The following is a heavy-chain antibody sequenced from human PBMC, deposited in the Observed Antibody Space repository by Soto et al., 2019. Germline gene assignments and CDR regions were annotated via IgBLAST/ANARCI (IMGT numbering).Heavy chain of an antibody. CDR1: GGSVSSGSYY. CDR2: IYYSGST. CDR3: ARAPYGDYVQDYYYGLDV. V-gene: IGHV4-61*01. J-gene: IGHJ6*02. Sequence: QVQLQESGPGLVKPSETLSLTCTVSGGSVSSGSYYWSWIRQPPGKGLEWMGYIYYSGSTNYNPSLTSRVPISVDTSKNQFSLKLSSVTAADTAVYYCARAPYGDYVQDYYYGLDVWGQGTTVTVSS. D-gene: IGHD4-17*01.